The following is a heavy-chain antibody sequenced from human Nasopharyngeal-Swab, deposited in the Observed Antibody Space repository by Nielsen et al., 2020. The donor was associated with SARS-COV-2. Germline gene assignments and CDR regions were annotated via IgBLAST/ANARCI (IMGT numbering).Heavy chain of an antibody. CDR2: TYYRSKWYN. J-gene: IGHJ4*02. V-gene: IGHV6-1*01. D-gene: IGHD4-23*01. Sequence: QTLSLTGAVSGDSFCSNSAAWNWIRQSPSRGLEWLGRTYYRSKWYNGYAVSGKSRITINPDTSKNQFSLQLSSVTPEDTAVYYCVRMVGTDPDYWGQGTLVTVSS. CDR3: VRMVGTDPDY. CDR1: GDSFCSNSAA.